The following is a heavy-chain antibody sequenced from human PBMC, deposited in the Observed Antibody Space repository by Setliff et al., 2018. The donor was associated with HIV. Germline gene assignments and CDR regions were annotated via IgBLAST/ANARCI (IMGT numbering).Heavy chain of an antibody. CDR1: GFTFGDYA. Sequence: GSLRLSCTASGFTFGDYAMSWVRQAPGKGLEWVGFIRNKAYGGTTEYAASVKGRFTISRDDSKSIAYLQMNSLKTEDTAVYYCTREMGGSSSLVYYYYYMDVWGKGTTVTVS. D-gene: IGHD6-6*01. CDR2: IRNKAYGGTT. J-gene: IGHJ6*03. V-gene: IGHV3-49*04. CDR3: TREMGGSSSLVYYYYYMDV.